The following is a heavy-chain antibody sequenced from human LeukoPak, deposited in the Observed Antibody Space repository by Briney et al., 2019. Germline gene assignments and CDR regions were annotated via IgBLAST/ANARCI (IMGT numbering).Heavy chain of an antibody. J-gene: IGHJ4*02. Sequence: ASVKVSCKASGYTFTAYYVHWVRQAPGQGLEWMGWINPNSGGTNYAQKFQGWVTMTRDTSISTAYMELTRLKSDDTAAYYCARGYWGYDSWGQGTLVTVSS. D-gene: IGHD7-27*01. V-gene: IGHV1-2*04. CDR1: GYTFTAYY. CDR2: INPNSGGT. CDR3: ARGYWGYDS.